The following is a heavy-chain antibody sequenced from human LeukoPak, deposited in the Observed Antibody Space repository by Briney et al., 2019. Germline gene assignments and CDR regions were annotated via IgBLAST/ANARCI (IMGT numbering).Heavy chain of an antibody. Sequence: ASVKVSCKASGYTFTSYYMHWVRQAPGQGLEWMGIINPSCGSTSYAQKFQGRVTMTRDTSTSTVYMELSSLRSEDTAVYYCARGGRQNYYDSSGYHRKGGIDYWGQGTLVTVSS. V-gene: IGHV1-46*01. CDR1: GYTFTSYY. CDR3: ARGGRQNYYDSSGYHRKGGIDY. D-gene: IGHD3-22*01. CDR2: INPSCGST. J-gene: IGHJ4*02.